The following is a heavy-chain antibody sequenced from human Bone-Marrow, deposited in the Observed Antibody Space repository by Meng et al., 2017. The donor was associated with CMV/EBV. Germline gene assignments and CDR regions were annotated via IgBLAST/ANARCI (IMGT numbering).Heavy chain of an antibody. V-gene: IGHV4-61*01. J-gene: IGHJ6*02. D-gene: IGHD3-3*01. CDR2: NYNSRST. CDR3: ARDRRILGWLLFGMDV. Sequence: SETLSLTCTVSGGSVSSGSYYWSWIRQRPGQGLEWTGYNYNSRSTNYNPSLKSRVTISVDTSKNQFSLKLGSVTAADKAVYYCARDRRILGWLLFGMDVWGQGTMVTVSS. CDR1: GGSVSSGSYY.